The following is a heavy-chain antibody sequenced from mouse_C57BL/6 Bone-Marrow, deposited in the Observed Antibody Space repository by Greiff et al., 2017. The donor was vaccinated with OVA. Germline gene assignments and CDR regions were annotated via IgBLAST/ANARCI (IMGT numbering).Heavy chain of an antibody. V-gene: IGHV5-4*03. CDR1: GFTFSSYA. CDR3: ARHLGWFAY. Sequence: EVNVVESGGGLVKPGGSLKPSCAASGFTFSSYAMSWVRQTPEKRLEWVATISDGGSYTYYPDNVKGRFTISRDNAKNNLYLQMSHLKSEDTAMYYCARHLGWFAYWGQGTLVTVSA. J-gene: IGHJ3*01. D-gene: IGHD3-3*01. CDR2: ISDGGSYT.